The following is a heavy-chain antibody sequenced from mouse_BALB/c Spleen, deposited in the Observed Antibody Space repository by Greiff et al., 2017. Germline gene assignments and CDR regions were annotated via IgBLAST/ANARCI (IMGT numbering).Heavy chain of an antibody. Sequence: EVHLVGSGGGLVKPGGSLKLSCAASGFTFSSYTMSWVRQTPEKRLEWVATISSGGSYTYYPDSVKGRFTISRDNAKNTLYLQMSSLKSEDTAMYYCTRRAYGNYPYYFDYWGQGTTLTVSS. CDR1: GFTFSSYT. CDR2: ISSGGSYT. CDR3: TRRAYGNYPYYFDY. V-gene: IGHV5-6-4*01. J-gene: IGHJ2*01. D-gene: IGHD2-1*01.